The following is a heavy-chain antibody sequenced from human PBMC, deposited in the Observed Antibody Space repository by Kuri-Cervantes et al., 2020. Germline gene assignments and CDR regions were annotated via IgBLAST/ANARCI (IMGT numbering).Heavy chain of an antibody. J-gene: IGHJ2*01. Sequence: GESLKISCAASGFSFSSYGMSWVSQAPGKGLEWVSYISSSGSTIYYADSVKGRFTISRDNAKNSLYLQMNSLRPDDTAVYYCARGGGVTGGYFDLWGRGTLVTVSS. CDR2: ISSSGSTI. CDR1: GFSFSSYG. CDR3: ARGGGVTGGYFDL. D-gene: IGHD2-21*02. V-gene: IGHV3-48*04.